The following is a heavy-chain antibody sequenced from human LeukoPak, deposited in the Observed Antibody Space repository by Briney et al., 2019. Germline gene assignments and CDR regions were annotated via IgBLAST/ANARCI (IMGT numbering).Heavy chain of an antibody. CDR2: LYWDDDK. D-gene: IGHD3-22*01. CDR1: GFSLSTPTVG. J-gene: IGHJ4*02. CDR3: AHRGRGYSRTNFDF. V-gene: IGHV2-5*02. Sequence: SGPTLVKPTQTLTLTCTFSGFSLSTPTVGVGWIRQPPGKSLEWLAVLYWDDDKRYSPSLTSRLTITKDASKNQVMLTMTNVDPVDTATYYCAHRGRGYSRTNFDFWGQGTLVTVSS.